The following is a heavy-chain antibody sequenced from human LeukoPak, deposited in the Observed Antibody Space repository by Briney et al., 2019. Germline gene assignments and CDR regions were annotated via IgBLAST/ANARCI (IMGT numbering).Heavy chain of an antibody. J-gene: IGHJ5*02. D-gene: IGHD3-9*01. V-gene: IGHV1-69*11. CDR2: IVPILGSV. CDR3: ARRETGDYDILTGSRYNWFDP. Sequence: SVRVSCKASGGNFSSYAISWVRQAPGQGLEWMGTIVPILGSVTYAQNFKGRVRITADESKTTAYMELNSLRSEDTAVYYCARRETGDYDILTGSRYNWFDPWGQGTLVTVSS. CDR1: GGNFSSYA.